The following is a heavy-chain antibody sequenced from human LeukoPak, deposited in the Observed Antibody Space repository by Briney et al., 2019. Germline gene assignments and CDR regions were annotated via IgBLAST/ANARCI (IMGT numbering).Heavy chain of an antibody. V-gene: IGHV1-8*03. J-gene: IGHJ4*02. CDR2: MNPNSGNT. CDR3: AREGTVYYDFWSGHKGGYFDY. Sequence: GASVKVSCKASGYTFTSFDINWLRQATGQGLEWMGWMNPNSGNTGYAQKFQGRVTITEDTSTDTAYMELSSLRSEDTAVYYCAREGTVYYDFWSGHKGGYFDYWGQGTLVTVSS. CDR1: GYTFTSFD. D-gene: IGHD3-3*01.